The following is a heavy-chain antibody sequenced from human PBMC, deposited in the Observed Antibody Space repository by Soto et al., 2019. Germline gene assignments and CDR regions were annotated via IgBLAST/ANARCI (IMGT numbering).Heavy chain of an antibody. CDR1: GGTFSSYA. J-gene: IGHJ6*02. D-gene: IGHD3-22*01. CDR2: IIPIFGTA. V-gene: IGHV1-69*13. Sequence: SVKVSCKASGGTFSSYAISWVRQAPGQGLEWMGGIIPIFGTANYAQKFQGRVTITADESTSTAYMELSSLRSEDTAVYYCARDLKLSGYRTDYYYGMDVWGQGTTVTVSS. CDR3: ARDLKLSGYRTDYYYGMDV.